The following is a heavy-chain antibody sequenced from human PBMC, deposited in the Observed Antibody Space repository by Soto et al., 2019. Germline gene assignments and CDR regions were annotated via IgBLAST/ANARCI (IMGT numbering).Heavy chain of an antibody. CDR1: GFTFSSYG. J-gene: IGHJ6*02. V-gene: IGHV3-30*18. CDR2: ISYDGSNK. Sequence: QVQLVESGGGVVQPGRSLRLSCAASGFTFSSYGMHWVRQAPGKGLEWVAVISYDGSNKYYADSVKGRFTISRDNSKNTLYLQMNSLRAEDTAVYYCAKAPVAGTFGYYYYGMDVWGQGTTVTVSS. CDR3: AKAPVAGTFGYYYYGMDV. D-gene: IGHD6-19*01.